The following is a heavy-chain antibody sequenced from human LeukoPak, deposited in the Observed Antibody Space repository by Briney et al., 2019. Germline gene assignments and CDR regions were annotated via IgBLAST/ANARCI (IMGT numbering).Heavy chain of an antibody. J-gene: IGHJ4*02. Sequence: GRSRRLAFAASRFTFSSYWMSWVRQAPGNGLEWVANIKQDGSEKYYVDSVKGRFTISRNNAKNSLYLQMNSLRAEDTAVYYCAREQIAVAGTLDYWGQGTLVTVSS. CDR1: RFTFSSYW. CDR3: AREQIAVAGTLDY. CDR2: IKQDGSEK. V-gene: IGHV3-7*01. D-gene: IGHD6-19*01.